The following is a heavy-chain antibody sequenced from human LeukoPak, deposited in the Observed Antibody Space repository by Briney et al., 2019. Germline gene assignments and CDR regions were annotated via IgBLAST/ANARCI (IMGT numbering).Heavy chain of an antibody. D-gene: IGHD1-1*01. Sequence: VGSLRLSSAASGFPSIEYSMNWVRQGPGEGLEWGSYIWIVRGETKYADSVRGRFTISADKAKNSLYLQMNSLRVEDTAFYCFARDHNYAFDNWGQGTLVSVSS. CDR3: ARDHNYAFDN. CDR1: GFPSIEYS. CDR2: IWIVRGET. J-gene: IGHJ4*02. V-gene: IGHV3-21*05.